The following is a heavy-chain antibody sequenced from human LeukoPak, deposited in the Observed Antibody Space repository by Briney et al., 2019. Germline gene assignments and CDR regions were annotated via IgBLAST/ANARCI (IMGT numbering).Heavy chain of an antibody. CDR2: ISGSGGST. D-gene: IGHD3-16*02. CDR3: AKDTTMVRGAKTQDMITFGGVIVPEDY. J-gene: IGHJ4*02. CDR1: GFTFSSYA. Sequence: PGGSLRLSCAASGFTFSSYAMSWVRQAPGKGLEWVSAISGSGGSTYYADSVKGRFTISRDNSKNTLYLQKNSLRAEDTAVYYCAKDTTMVRGAKTQDMITFGGVIVPEDYWGQGTLVTVSS. V-gene: IGHV3-23*01.